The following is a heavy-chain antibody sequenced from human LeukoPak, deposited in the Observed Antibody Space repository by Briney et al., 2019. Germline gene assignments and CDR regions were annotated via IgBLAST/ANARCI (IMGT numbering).Heavy chain of an antibody. D-gene: IGHD5-18*01. V-gene: IGHV3-30*04. CDR1: GFTFSSYA. Sequence: PGGSLRLSCAASGFTFSSYAMHWVRQAPGKGLEWVAVISYDGSNKYYADSVKGRFTISRDNSKNTLYLQMNSLRAEDTAVYYCARAGDTAMVTSDYWGQGTLVTVSS. CDR3: ARAGDTAMVTSDY. CDR2: ISYDGSNK. J-gene: IGHJ4*02.